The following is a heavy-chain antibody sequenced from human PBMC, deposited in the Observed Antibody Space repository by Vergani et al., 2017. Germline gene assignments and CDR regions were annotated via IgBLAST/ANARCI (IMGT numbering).Heavy chain of an antibody. CDR2: ITYNGGRT. D-gene: IGHD5-12*01. Sequence: EIQVLESGGGLVQPGGSLRLSCAASGFTFNIYAMSWVRQAPGKGLEWVSTITYNGGRTYYADSVTGRFTISRDNSKNTLFLQLKTLRAEDAGVYYCAKDYNIMGALHYWGQGTLVAVSS. CDR1: GFTFNIYA. CDR3: AKDYNIMGALHY. V-gene: IGHV3-23*01. J-gene: IGHJ4*02.